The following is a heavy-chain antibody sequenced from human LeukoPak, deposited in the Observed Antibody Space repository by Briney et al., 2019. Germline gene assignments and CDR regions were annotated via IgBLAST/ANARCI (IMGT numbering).Heavy chain of an antibody. D-gene: IGHD6-13*01. V-gene: IGHV3-30-3*01. CDR1: GFTFSSYA. J-gene: IGHJ4*02. CDR2: ISYDGSNK. CDR3: ARAPTSIAAGYYFDY. Sequence: GGSLRLSCAASGFTFSSYAMHWVRQAPGKGLEWVAVISYDGSNKYYADSVKGRFTISRDNSKNTLYLQMNSLRAEDTAVYYCARAPTSIAAGYYFDYWGQGTLVTVSS.